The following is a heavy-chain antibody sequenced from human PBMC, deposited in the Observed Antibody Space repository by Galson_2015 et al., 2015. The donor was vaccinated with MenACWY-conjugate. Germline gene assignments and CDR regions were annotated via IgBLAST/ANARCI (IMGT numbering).Heavy chain of an antibody. J-gene: IGHJ4*02. Sequence: SLRLSCAASGFTFNTHWMGWVRQAPGAGLQWVANIKHDGSGTYYVDSVKGRFTISRDNAENSLYLQMNSLRPEDTAVYYCAREDLAWAFGLDYWGQGTLVTVSS. CDR2: IKHDGSGT. D-gene: IGHD2/OR15-2a*01. CDR1: GFTFNTHW. CDR3: AREDLAWAFGLDY. V-gene: IGHV3-7*01.